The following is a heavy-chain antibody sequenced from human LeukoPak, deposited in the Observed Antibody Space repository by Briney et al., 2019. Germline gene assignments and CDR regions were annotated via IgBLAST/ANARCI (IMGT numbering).Heavy chain of an antibody. V-gene: IGHV3-30*18. D-gene: IGHD2-15*01. CDR2: ISYDGSKV. CDR1: GYTFTGYY. J-gene: IGHJ4*02. Sequence: SCKASGYTFTGYYMHWVRRAPGQGLEWVAVISYDGSKVFYGDFVKGRFTISSDDSKDTVYLQMNSLRVEDRAVYYCAKDDAGLPDYSGQGTLVTVSS. CDR3: AKDDAGLPDY.